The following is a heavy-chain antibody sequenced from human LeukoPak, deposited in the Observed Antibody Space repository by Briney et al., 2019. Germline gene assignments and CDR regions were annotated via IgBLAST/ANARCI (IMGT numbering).Heavy chain of an antibody. CDR3: AKVAHGGDAFDI. J-gene: IGHJ3*02. CDR2: INGGGGST. Sequence: PGGSLRLSCAASGFTFSSYEMNRVRQAPGKGLEWVSLINGGGGSTYYTDSVKGRFTVSRDNSKNTLYLQMSSLRAEDTAVYYCAKVAHGGDAFDIWGQGTMVTVSS. V-gene: IGHV3-23*01. CDR1: GFTFSSYE.